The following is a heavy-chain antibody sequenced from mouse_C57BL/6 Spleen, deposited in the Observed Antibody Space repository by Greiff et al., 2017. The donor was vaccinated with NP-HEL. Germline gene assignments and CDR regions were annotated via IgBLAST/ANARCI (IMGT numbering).Heavy chain of an antibody. V-gene: IGHV1-64*01. D-gene: IGHD1-1*01. J-gene: IGHJ1*03. CDR3: APTVVAHWYFDV. CDR1: GYTFTSYW. CDR2: IHPNSGST. Sequence: QVQLQQPRAELVKPGASVKLSCKASGYTFTSYWMHWVKQRPGQGLEWIGMIHPNSGSTNYNEKFKSKATLTVDKSSSTAYMQLSSLTSEDSAVYYCAPTVVAHWYFDVWGTGTTVTVSS.